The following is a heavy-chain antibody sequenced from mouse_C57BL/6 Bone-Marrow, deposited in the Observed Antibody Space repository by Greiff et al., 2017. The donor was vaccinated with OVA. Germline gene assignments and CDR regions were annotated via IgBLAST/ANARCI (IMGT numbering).Heavy chain of an antibody. Sequence: EVKLMESGGGLVKPGGSLKLSCAASGFTFSDYGMHWVRQAPEQGLEWVAYICSGSSTIYYADTVKGRFPISTDNAKNTLFLQMTSLRSEDTAMYYCSRINYWYFDVWGTGTTVTVTS. CDR3: SRINYWYFDV. CDR1: GFTFSDYG. V-gene: IGHV5-17*01. CDR2: ICSGSSTI. J-gene: IGHJ1*03.